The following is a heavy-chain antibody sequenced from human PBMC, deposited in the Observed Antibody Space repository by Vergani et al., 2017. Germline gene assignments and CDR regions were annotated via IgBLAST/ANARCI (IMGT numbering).Heavy chain of an antibody. CDR1: GFTFSSYS. CDR2: ISGSGGST. J-gene: IGHJ3*02. CDR3: ASGRDRDAFDI. V-gene: IGHV3-23*04. Sequence: VQLVESGGGVVQPGRSLRLSCAASGFTFSSYSMNWVRQAPGKGLEWVSAISGSGGSTYYADSVKGRFTISRDNSKNTLYLQMNSLRAEDTAVYYCASGRDRDAFDIWGQGTMVTVSS. D-gene: IGHD1-26*01.